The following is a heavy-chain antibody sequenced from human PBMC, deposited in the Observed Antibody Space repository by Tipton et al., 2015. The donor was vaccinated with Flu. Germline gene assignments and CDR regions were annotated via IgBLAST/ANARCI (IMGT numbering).Heavy chain of an antibody. CDR1: GGSISSHY. Sequence: TLSLTCTVSGGSISSHYWSWIRQPPGKGLEWIGYIYYSGSISYNPSLKSRVAISVDTSKNQFSLKVSSVTAADTAVYYCARRGYGSYAPFDYWGQGTLVSVSS. D-gene: IGHD3-10*01. CDR2: IYYSGSI. V-gene: IGHV4-59*11. J-gene: IGHJ4*02. CDR3: ARRGYGSYAPFDY.